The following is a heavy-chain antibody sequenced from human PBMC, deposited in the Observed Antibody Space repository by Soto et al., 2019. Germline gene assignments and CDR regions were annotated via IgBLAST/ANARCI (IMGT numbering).Heavy chain of an antibody. D-gene: IGHD6-13*01. CDR1: GGSISSGGYY. CDR2: IYDSGST. V-gene: IGHV4-31*03. J-gene: IGHJ4*02. CDR3: ASSFGVAAAGRLHY. Sequence: QVQLQESGPGLVKPSQTLSLTCTVSGGSISSGGYYWSWIRQHPGKGLEWIGYIYDSGSTYYNPSHKRRVTVSVDTSKNLVSLQLSSVTAADTGVYYCASSFGVAAAGRLHYWGQRALSTVST.